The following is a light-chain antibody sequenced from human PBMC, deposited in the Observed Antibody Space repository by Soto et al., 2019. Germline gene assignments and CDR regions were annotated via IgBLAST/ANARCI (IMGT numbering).Light chain of an antibody. Sequence: DIQMTQSPSSLSASVGDRVAITCQASKDISNYLNWYQQKPGKAPKLLIYDASNLETGVPSRFSGSGSGTDFTFTISSLQPEDIATYDCQQYDNLPQYTFGQGIKLEIK. CDR2: DAS. CDR3: QQYDNLPQYT. J-gene: IGKJ2*01. CDR1: KDISNY. V-gene: IGKV1-33*01.